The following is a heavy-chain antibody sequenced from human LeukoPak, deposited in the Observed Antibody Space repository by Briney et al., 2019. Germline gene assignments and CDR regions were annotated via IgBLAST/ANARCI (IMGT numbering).Heavy chain of an antibody. Sequence: GGSLRLSCAASGFTFSSYAMHWVRQAPGKGLEWVAVISYDGSNKYYADSVKGRFTISRDNSKNTLYLQMGSLKAEDMAVYYCATEGHNWNHFDYWGQGTLVTVSS. V-gene: IGHV3-30*14. CDR3: ATEGHNWNHFDY. CDR2: ISYDGSNK. CDR1: GFTFSSYA. D-gene: IGHD1-1*01. J-gene: IGHJ4*02.